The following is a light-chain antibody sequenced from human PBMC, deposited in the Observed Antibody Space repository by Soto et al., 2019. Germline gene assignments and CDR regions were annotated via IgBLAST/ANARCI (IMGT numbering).Light chain of an antibody. J-gene: IGLJ1*01. CDR1: SSDVGEYNY. CDR2: GVS. V-gene: IGLV2-14*03. Sequence: QSALTQPASVSGSPGQSITISCTGTSSDVGEYNYVSWYQQHPGKAPKLMIYGVSNRPSGIPDRFSGSKSGNTASLTISGLQAEDEADYYCTSFTTSDTYVFGTGTKLTVL. CDR3: TSFTTSDTYV.